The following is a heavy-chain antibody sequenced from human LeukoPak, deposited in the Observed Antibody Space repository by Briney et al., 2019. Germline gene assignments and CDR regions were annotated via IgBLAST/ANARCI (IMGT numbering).Heavy chain of an antibody. D-gene: IGHD2-15*01. V-gene: IGHV3-21*01. J-gene: IGHJ3*02. CDR3: AREGGSGEQGNAFDI. CDR2: ISSSSSYI. Sequence: GGSLRLSCAASGFTFSSYSMNWVRQAPGKGLEWVSSISSSSSYIYYADSVKGRFTISRDNAKNSLYLQMKSLRAEDTAVYYCAREGGSGEQGNAFDIWGQGTMVTVSS. CDR1: GFTFSSYS.